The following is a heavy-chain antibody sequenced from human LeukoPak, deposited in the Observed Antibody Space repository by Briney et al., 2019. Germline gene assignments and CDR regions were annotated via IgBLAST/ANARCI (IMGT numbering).Heavy chain of an antibody. CDR2: INPLSGGT. J-gene: IGHJ4*02. CDR3: ARGHDDTGYNYFDQ. CDR1: GYIFTDYC. D-gene: IGHD5-18*01. Sequence: ASVKVSCKASGYIFTDYCIHWIRQAPGQGLQRVGWINPLSGGTNYAQKFRGRVTLTRDTSSGTIYMNLSSLMSDDTAVYYCARGHDDTGYNYFDQWGQGTLVTVSS. V-gene: IGHV1-2*02.